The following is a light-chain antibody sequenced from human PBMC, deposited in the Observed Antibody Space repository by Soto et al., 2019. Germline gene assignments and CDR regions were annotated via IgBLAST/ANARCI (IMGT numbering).Light chain of an antibody. V-gene: IGLV2-23*01. CDR3: CSYAGSSTFYV. CDR1: SSEVGSYNL. J-gene: IGLJ1*01. CDR2: EGS. Sequence: QSVLTQPASVSGSPGQPTTTSRLGTSSEVGSYNLFSWYQQHPGKAPKLMSYEGSKRPSGVSNRFSGSKSGNTASLTIFGLQAEDEADYYCCSYAGSSTFYVFGTGTKVTVL.